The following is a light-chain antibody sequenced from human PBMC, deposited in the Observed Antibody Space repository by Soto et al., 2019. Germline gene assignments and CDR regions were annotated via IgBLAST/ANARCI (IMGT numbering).Light chain of an antibody. Sequence: QSALTQPPSASGSPGQSVTISCTGTSSDVGGYNYVSWYQQHPGKAPKLMIYEVSKRPSGVPDRFSGSKSGNTASLTVSGLQAEDEADYYCSSYTGCVVFGGGTKLTVL. J-gene: IGLJ2*01. CDR3: SSYTGCVV. CDR2: EVS. CDR1: SSDVGGYNY. V-gene: IGLV2-8*01.